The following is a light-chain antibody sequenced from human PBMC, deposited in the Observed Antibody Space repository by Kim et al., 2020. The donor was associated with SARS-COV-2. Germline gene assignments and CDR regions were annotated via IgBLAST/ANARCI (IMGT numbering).Light chain of an antibody. CDR1: QSVSSSY. V-gene: IGKV3-20*01. J-gene: IGKJ5*01. CDR2: GAA. CDR3: QQYDSSPIT. Sequence: YPGERATLSCRASQSVSSSYLAWYQQKPGQAPRLLIYGAASRATGIPDRFGGSGSGTDFTLTISRLEPEDFAVYYCQQYDSSPITFGQGTRLEIK.